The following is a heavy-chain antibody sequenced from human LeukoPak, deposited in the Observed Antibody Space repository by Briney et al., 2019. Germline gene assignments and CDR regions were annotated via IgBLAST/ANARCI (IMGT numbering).Heavy chain of an antibody. J-gene: IGHJ4*02. D-gene: IGHD6-19*01. CDR3: ARDRPYTGGCRGFDY. Sequence: SVKVSCKASGGTFSRYAISWVRQAPGQGLEWMGGIIPMFGIANYAQKFQGRVTITADESTSTAYMELSSLRSEDTAVYYCARDRPYTGGCRGFDYWGQGTLVTGST. CDR2: IIPMFGIA. V-gene: IGHV1-69*13. CDR1: GGTFSRYA.